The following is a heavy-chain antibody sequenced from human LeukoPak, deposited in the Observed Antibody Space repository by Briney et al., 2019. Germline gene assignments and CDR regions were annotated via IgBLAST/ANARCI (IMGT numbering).Heavy chain of an antibody. J-gene: IGHJ6*02. D-gene: IGHD3-22*01. CDR3: ARDRGTYYYDSSGYGPYYYGMDV. Sequence: GGSLRLSCAASGFTFSSYAMHWVRQAPGKGLEWVAVISYDGSNKYYADSVKGRFTISRDNSKNTLYLQMNSLRAEDTAVYYCARDRGTYYYDSSGYGPYYYGMDVWGQGTTVTVSS. CDR1: GFTFSSYA. V-gene: IGHV3-30-3*01. CDR2: ISYDGSNK.